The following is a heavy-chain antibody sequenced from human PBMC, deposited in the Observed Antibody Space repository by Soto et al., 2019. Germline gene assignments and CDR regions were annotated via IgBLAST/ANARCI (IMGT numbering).Heavy chain of an antibody. CDR2: ISAYNGNT. CDR3: ARDRDCSGGSCSGEDFDY. J-gene: IGHJ4*02. Sequence: ASVKVSFKASGYTFTSYGISWVRQAPGQGLEWMGWISAYNGNTNYAQKLQGRVTMTTDTSTSTAYMELRSLRSDDTAVYYCARDRDCSGGSCSGEDFDYWGQGTLVTVSS. D-gene: IGHD2-15*01. V-gene: IGHV1-18*01. CDR1: GYTFTSYG.